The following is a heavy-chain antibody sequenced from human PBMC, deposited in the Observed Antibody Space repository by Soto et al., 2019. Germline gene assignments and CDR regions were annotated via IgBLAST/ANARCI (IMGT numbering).Heavy chain of an antibody. J-gene: IGHJ6*02. V-gene: IGHV3-23*01. CDR2: ISGSGGST. CDR1: GFTFSSYA. CDR3: EKGDTMVRGGSGMDV. D-gene: IGHD3-10*01. Sequence: EVQLLESGGGLVQPGGSLRLSCAASGFTFSSYAMSWVRQAPGKGLEWVSAISGSGGSTYYADSVKGRFTISRDNSKNTLYLQMNSLRAEDTAVYYCEKGDTMVRGGSGMDVWGQGTTVTVSS.